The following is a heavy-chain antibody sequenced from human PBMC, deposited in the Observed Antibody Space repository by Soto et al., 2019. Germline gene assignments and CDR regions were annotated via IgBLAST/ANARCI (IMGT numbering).Heavy chain of an antibody. CDR1: GFTFSSYA. CDR3: AKDRDGAAAGHTKFYGMDV. V-gene: IGHV3-23*01. D-gene: IGHD6-13*01. J-gene: IGHJ6*02. Sequence: EVQLLESGGGLVQPGGSLRLSCAASGFTFSSYAMSWVRQAPGKGREWVSVISGSGDSTYYADSVRGRFTISRDDSKNTLYLQMNSLRAEDTAVYYCAKDRDGAAAGHTKFYGMDVWGQGTTVTVSS. CDR2: ISGSGDST.